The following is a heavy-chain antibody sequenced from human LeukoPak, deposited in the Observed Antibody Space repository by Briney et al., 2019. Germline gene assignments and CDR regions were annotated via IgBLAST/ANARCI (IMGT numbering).Heavy chain of an antibody. CDR3: ARAGYSYGTTSGGYYYYYYMDV. CDR1: GGSISSYY. CDR2: IYYSGST. D-gene: IGHD5-18*01. V-gene: IGHV4-59*01. Sequence: PSETLSLTCTVSGGSISSYYWSWIRQPPGKGLEWIGYIYYSGSTNYNPSLKSRVTISVDTSKNQFSLKLSSVTAVGTAVYYCARAGYSYGTTSGGYYYYYYMDVWGKGTTVTVSS. J-gene: IGHJ6*03.